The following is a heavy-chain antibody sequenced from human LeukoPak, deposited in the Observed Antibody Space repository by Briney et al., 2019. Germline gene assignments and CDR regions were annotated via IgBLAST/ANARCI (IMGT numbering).Heavy chain of an antibody. D-gene: IGHD3-22*01. V-gene: IGHV3-11*04. J-gene: IGHJ4*02. CDR2: ISGNGRDI. CDR1: GFTFSDNY. Sequence: PGGSLRLSCAASGFTFSDNYMTCVRQAPGRGLEWLSYISGNGRDIQYADSVKGRFTISRDNAKNSLYLQMNRMRAEDTAVYYCAMTYYYDSRGSVYFDYWGQGTLVTVSS. CDR3: AMTYYYDSRGSVYFDY.